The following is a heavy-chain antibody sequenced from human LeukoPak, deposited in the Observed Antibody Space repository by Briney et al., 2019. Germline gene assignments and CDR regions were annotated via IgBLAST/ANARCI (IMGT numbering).Heavy chain of an antibody. CDR3: ARRSGSSHYYFDY. CDR1: GFSLRDYS. CDR2: ISSSSRYT. J-gene: IGHJ4*02. V-gene: IGHV3-21*01. D-gene: IGHD1-26*01. Sequence: GGSLRLSCAASGFSLRDYSMDWVRQAPGKGLEWVSSISSSSRYTFYVDSVKGRFTISRDNAKNSLYLQMNSLRVEDTAVYYCARRSGSSHYYFDYWGQGTLVTVSS.